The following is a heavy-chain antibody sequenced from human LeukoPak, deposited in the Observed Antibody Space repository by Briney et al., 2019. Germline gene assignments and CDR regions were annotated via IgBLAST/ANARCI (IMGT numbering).Heavy chain of an antibody. V-gene: IGHV1-8*02. CDR1: GYTFTGYY. CDR2: MNPNSGNT. D-gene: IGHD2/OR15-2a*01. Sequence: GASVKVSCNASGYTFTGYYIHWVRQAPGQGLEWMGWMNPNSGNTGYAQKFQGRVTMTRNTSISTVYMELSSLRSEDTAVYYCANSIAYYYGMDVWGQGTTVTVSS. CDR3: ANSIAYYYGMDV. J-gene: IGHJ6*02.